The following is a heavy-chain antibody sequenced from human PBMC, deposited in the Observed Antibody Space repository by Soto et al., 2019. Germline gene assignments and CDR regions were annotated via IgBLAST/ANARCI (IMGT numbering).Heavy chain of an antibody. V-gene: IGHV5-51*01. CDR3: ARTPGPYDVLDY. J-gene: IGHJ4*02. D-gene: IGHD3-10*02. CDR1: GYSFSNYW. Sequence: PGESLKISCNGSGYSFSNYWIAWVRQMPGKGLEWMGIIYPGDSETRYSPSFQGQVTISADKSITTAYLQWSSLKASDTAMYYCARTPGPYDVLDYWGQGALVTVSS. CDR2: IYPGDSET.